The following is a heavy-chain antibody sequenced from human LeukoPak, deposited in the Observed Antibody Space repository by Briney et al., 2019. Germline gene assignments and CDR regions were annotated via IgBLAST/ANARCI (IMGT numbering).Heavy chain of an antibody. V-gene: IGHV3-23*01. CDR2: NCGSGGST. Sequence: GGSLSLSCAASGFTLSSYAMSWVREAPGGGGEGVSANCGSGGSTSYADSVKGRFPISRDRPKNTLYLQVKSLSAGDRVGLYCAKDWGKKLPHKVCHYWAQEPRVPVPS. J-gene: IGHJ4*02. CDR1: GFTLSSYA. CDR3: AKDWGKKLPHKVCHY. D-gene: IGHD3-16*01.